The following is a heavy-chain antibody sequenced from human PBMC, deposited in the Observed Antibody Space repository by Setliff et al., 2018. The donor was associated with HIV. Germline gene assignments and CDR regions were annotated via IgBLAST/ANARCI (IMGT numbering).Heavy chain of an antibody. CDR2: IYYSWST. D-gene: IGHD3-16*01. CDR1: GGSVSSGSYY. CDR3: ARSGGPTFDP. V-gene: IGHV4-61*01. J-gene: IGHJ5*02. Sequence: PSETLSLTCTVSGGSVSSGSYYWSWIRQPPGKGLEWIGYIYYSWSTNYNTSLKSRVTISVDTSKNQFSLKLNSVTAADTAVYYCARSGGPTFDPWGQGTLVTVSS.